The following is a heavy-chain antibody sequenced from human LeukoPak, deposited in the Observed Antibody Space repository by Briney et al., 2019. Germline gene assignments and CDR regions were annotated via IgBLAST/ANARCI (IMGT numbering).Heavy chain of an antibody. V-gene: IGHV3-23*01. Sequence: GGSLRLSCAASGFTFSSYGMSWVRQAPGKGLQWVSGISGSGGRTYYADSVKGRFTISRDNSENTLYLQMNSLRAEDTALYYCAKATGYLLWGQGTLVTVSS. D-gene: IGHD5-18*01. J-gene: IGHJ4*02. CDR3: AKATGYLL. CDR2: ISGSGGRT. CDR1: GFTFSSYG.